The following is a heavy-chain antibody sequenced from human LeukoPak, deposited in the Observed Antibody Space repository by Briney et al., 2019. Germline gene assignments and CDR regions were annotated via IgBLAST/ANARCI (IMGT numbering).Heavy chain of an antibody. Sequence: ETLSLTCAVYGGSFSGYYWSWIRQPPGKGLEWIGEINHSGSTNYNPSLTSRVTISVDTSKNQFSLKLSSVTAADTAVYYCAREQLWTYYFDYWGQGTLVTVSS. CDR2: INHSGST. CDR1: GGSFSGYY. V-gene: IGHV4-34*01. CDR3: AREQLWTYYFDY. D-gene: IGHD5-18*01. J-gene: IGHJ4*02.